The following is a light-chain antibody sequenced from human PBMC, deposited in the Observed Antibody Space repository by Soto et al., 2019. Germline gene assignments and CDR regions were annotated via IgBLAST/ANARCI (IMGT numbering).Light chain of an antibody. CDR2: RAS. J-gene: IGKJ1*01. Sequence: EIVLTQSPGTLSLSPGERATLSCRASQSLSGNYLAWYQQKPGQAPRVLIYRASIRATGISDRFSGSGSGTDFTLTISRLEPEDFAVYYCQQYGSSPWTFGQGTKVDIK. CDR1: QSLSGNY. V-gene: IGKV3-20*01. CDR3: QQYGSSPWT.